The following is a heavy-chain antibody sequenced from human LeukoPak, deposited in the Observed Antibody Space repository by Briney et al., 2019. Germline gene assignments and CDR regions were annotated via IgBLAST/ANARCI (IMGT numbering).Heavy chain of an antibody. V-gene: IGHV3-74*01. CDR2: INTDGSRI. Sequence: GGSLRLSCAASGFTFSNYWMHWVRQVAGKGLVWVSHINTDGSRIIYADSVKGRFTISRDNAKNTLYLQMNSLRAEDTAVYYCARGRMGVGANDYWGQGTLVTVSS. CDR3: ARGRMGVGANDY. J-gene: IGHJ4*02. D-gene: IGHD1-26*01. CDR1: GFTFSNYW.